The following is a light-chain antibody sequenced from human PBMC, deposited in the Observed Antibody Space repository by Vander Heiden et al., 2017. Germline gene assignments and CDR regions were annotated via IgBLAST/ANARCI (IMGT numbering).Light chain of an antibody. CDR2: DVS. Sequence: QSALTQPASVSASPGQSITIPCSATSSDIGAFNYVSWFQQPPDKAPKLIIYDVSIRPSGVSNRFSGSKSGNTASLTIAGLRPEDEADYFCSSYTSTSTLYVFGTGTKVTVL. J-gene: IGLJ1*01. CDR1: SSDIGAFNY. V-gene: IGLV2-14*01. CDR3: SSYTSTSTLYV.